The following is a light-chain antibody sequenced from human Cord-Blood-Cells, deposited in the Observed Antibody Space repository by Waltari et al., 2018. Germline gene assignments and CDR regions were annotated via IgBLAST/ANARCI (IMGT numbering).Light chain of an antibody. CDR2: DAS. Sequence: DIVLTQSPATLSLSPGERATLSCRASQSVSSYLAWYQQKPGQAPRLLIYDASNRPTGIPARFSGSGSETDFTLAISSLEPEDCAVYYCQQRSNWPPKYTFGQGTKLEIK. CDR1: QSVSSY. CDR3: QQRSNWPPKYT. J-gene: IGKJ2*01. V-gene: IGKV3-11*01.